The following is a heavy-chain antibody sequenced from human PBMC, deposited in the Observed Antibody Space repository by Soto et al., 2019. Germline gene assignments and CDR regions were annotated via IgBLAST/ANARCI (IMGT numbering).Heavy chain of an antibody. CDR2: IYYSGST. J-gene: IGHJ5*02. CDR3: ARRPTALSKYSDYTYNWFDP. V-gene: IGHV4-59*01. D-gene: IGHD4-17*01. CDR1: GGSISSYY. Sequence: SETLSLTCTVSGGSISSYYWSWIRQPPGKGLEWIGYIYYSGSTNYNPSLKSRVTISVDTSKNQFSLKLSSVTAADTAVYYCARRPTALSKYSDYTYNWFDPWGQGTLVTVSS.